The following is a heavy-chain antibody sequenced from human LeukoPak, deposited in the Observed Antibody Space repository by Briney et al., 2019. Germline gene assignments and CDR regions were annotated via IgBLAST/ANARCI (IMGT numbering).Heavy chain of an antibody. CDR1: GFTFSSHW. V-gene: IGHV3-7*02. CDR2: IKEDGSQK. CDR3: ARWVYLDY. Sequence: PGGSLRLSCAGSGFTFSSHWMTWVRHAPGKGPEWVANIKEDGSQKYYVDSVKGRFIISRDNAKNSLYLQMNSLRADDTAVYYCARWVYLDYWGQGTPVSVSS. J-gene: IGHJ4*02.